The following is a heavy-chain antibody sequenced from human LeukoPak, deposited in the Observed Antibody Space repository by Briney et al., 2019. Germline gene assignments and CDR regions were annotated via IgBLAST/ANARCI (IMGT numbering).Heavy chain of an antibody. CDR3: ATFRAVSLGFDY. CDR2: IWYDGSNE. D-gene: IGHD1-26*01. CDR1: GFTFSSYG. V-gene: IGHV3-33*01. J-gene: IGHJ4*02. Sequence: PGGSLRLSCAASGFTFSSYGMHWVRQAPGKGLEWVAVIWYDGSNEYYADSVKGRFTIYRDNSKNTLYLQMNSLRAEDTAVYYCATFRAVSLGFDYWGQGTLVTVSS.